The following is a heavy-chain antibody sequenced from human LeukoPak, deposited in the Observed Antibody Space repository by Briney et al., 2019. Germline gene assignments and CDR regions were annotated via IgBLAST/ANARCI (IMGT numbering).Heavy chain of an antibody. CDR3: AGDITIFGVVIPFDY. D-gene: IGHD3-3*01. Sequence: GGSLRLSCAVSGFIFSSYSMNWVRQAPGKGLEWVSSISSSSSYIYYADSVKGRFTISRDNAKNSLYLQMNSLRAEDTAVYYCAGDITIFGVVIPFDYWGQGTLVTVSS. V-gene: IGHV3-21*01. CDR2: ISSSSSYI. CDR1: GFIFSSYS. J-gene: IGHJ4*02.